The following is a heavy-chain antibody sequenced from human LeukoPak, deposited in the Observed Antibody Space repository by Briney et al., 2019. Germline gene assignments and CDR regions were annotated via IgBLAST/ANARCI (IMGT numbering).Heavy chain of an antibody. CDR2: ISATGTST. D-gene: IGHD1-26*01. CDR1: GFTFSYYA. J-gene: IGHJ4*02. Sequence: GGSLRLSCAASGFTFSYYAMTWVRQAPGKGLEWVSTISATGTSTYYADSVKGRLTISRDNSKNTLYLQMNSLRAEDTAVYSCAKDSGTYYKAFDYWGQGTLVTVSS. CDR3: AKDSGTYYKAFDY. V-gene: IGHV3-23*01.